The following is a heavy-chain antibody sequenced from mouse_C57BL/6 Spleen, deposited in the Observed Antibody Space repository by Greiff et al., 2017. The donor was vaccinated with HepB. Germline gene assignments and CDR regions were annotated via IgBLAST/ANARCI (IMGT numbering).Heavy chain of an antibody. D-gene: IGHD2-1*01. CDR3: ARSGVYGNYGFYAMDY. V-gene: IGHV1-82*01. J-gene: IGHJ4*01. CDR2: IYPGDGDT. CDR1: GYAFSSSW. Sequence: QVQLKQSGPELVKPGASVKISCKASGYAFSSSWMNWVKQRPGKGLEWIGRIYPGDGDTNYNGKFKGKATLTADKSSSTAYMQLSSLTSEDSAVYFCARSGVYGNYGFYAMDYWGQGTSVTVSS.